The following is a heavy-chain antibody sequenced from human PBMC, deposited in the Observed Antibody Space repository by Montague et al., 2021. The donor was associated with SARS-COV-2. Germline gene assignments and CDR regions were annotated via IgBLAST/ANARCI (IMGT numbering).Heavy chain of an antibody. J-gene: IGHJ4*02. CDR1: GGSISSGGYY. V-gene: IGHV4-31*03. Sequence: TLSLTCTVSGGSISSGGYYWSWIRQHPGKGLEWIGYIYYSGSTYYNPSLKSRVTISVDTSKNQFSLKLSSVTAADTAVYYCARAPRSIAAAGTASDYWGQGILVTVSS. CDR3: ARAPRSIAAAGTASDY. CDR2: IYYSGST. D-gene: IGHD6-13*01.